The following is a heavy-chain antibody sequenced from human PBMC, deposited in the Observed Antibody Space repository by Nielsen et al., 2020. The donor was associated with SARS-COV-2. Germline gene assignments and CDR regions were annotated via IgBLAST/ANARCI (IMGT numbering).Heavy chain of an antibody. Sequence: GESLKISCAASGFNFHDYTMYWVRRVPGKGLQWLSLISWDGSAPAYADSVKGRFTISRDNSKNSLYLQMNSLMTDDSALYYCAKDIGTFRFTGMDVWGQGTT. D-gene: IGHD3-3*01. CDR2: ISWDGSAP. CDR3: AKDIGTFRFTGMDV. J-gene: IGHJ6*01. V-gene: IGHV3-43*01. CDR1: GFNFHDYT.